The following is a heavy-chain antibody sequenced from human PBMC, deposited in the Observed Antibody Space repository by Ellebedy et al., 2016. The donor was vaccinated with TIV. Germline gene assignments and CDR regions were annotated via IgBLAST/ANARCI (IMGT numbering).Heavy chain of an antibody. CDR3: ARFVVVAAQGFDY. CDR2: ISYDGSNK. D-gene: IGHD2-15*01. J-gene: IGHJ4*02. Sequence: GESLKISCAASGFTFSSYGMHWVRQAPGKGLEWVAVISYDGSNKYYADSVKGRFTISRDNSKNTLYLQMNSLRAEDTAVYYCARFVVVAAQGFDYWGQGTLVTVSS. V-gene: IGHV3-30*03. CDR1: GFTFSSYG.